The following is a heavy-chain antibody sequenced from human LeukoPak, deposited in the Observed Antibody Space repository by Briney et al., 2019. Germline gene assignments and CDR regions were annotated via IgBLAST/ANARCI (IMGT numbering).Heavy chain of an antibody. J-gene: IGHJ4*02. CDR3: AEDSGYYKGYFDY. D-gene: IGHD3-22*01. Sequence: PGESLRLSCAVSGFTFSNYGMHWVRQAPDKGLEWVAFIRYDGSHKYYADSVKGRFTISRDNSKNTLYLQMSSLRADDTAVFYCAEDSGYYKGYFDYWGQGTLVTVS. V-gene: IGHV3-30*02. CDR2: IRYDGSHK. CDR1: GFTFSNYG.